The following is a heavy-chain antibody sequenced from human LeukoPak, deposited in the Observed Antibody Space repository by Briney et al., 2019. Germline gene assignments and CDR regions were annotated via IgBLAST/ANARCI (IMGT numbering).Heavy chain of an antibody. CDR3: ARDTYDFWRWVSES. D-gene: IGHD3-3*01. Sequence: GGSLRLSCAASGFTFSTYGMHWVRQAPGKGLEWVGFIRYDGSKKYFADSVKGRFTISRDNSKNTLYLQMNSLRAEDTAVYYCARDTYDFWRWVSESWGQGTLVTVSS. V-gene: IGHV3-30*02. J-gene: IGHJ4*02. CDR2: IRYDGSKK. CDR1: GFTFSTYG.